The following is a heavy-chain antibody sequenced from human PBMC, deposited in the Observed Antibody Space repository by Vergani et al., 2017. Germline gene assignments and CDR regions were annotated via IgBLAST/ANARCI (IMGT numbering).Heavy chain of an antibody. V-gene: IGHV1-69-2*01. CDR3: ATPQTVTKGGMEF. Sequence: EVQLVQSGAEVKKPGATMKISCKVSGYTFTDHYMHWVKQAPGKGLVWMGLVDPEDGETIYAEKFKGRVTIAADTSTDTAHLELSSLRSEDTAVYYCATPQTVTKGGMEFLVQGTTVIVSS. CDR1: GYTFTDHY. D-gene: IGHD4-17*01. CDR2: VDPEDGET. J-gene: IGHJ6*02.